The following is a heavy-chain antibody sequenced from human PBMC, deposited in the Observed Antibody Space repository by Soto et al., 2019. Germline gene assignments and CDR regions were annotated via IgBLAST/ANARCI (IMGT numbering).Heavy chain of an antibody. V-gene: IGHV6-1*01. Sequence: SQTLSLTCAISGDSVSSNSAAWNWIRQSPSRGLEWLGRAYYRSKWYNDYAVSVKSRITINPDTSKNQFSLQLNSVTPEDTAVYYCAREPRLTLRYCGYQGPRYYYYYGMDVWRQGTTVTVSS. CDR1: GDSVSSNSAA. J-gene: IGHJ6*02. CDR2: AYYRSKWYN. CDR3: AREPRLTLRYCGYQGPRYYYYYGMDV. D-gene: IGHD5-12*01.